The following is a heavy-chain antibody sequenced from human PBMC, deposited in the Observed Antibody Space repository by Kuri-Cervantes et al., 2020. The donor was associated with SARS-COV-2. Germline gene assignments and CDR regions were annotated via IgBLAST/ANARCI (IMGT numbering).Heavy chain of an antibody. CDR3: ARVDSGYDFYYYYYYYMDV. V-gene: IGHV3-9*01. Sequence: GGSLRLSCAASGFTFDDFAMHWVRQAPGKGLEWVSGISWNSGSIGYADSVKGRFTISRDNAKNSLYLQMNSLRAEDTALYYCARVDSGYDFYYYYYYYMDVRGKGTTVTVSS. J-gene: IGHJ6*03. D-gene: IGHD5-12*01. CDR1: GFTFDDFA. CDR2: ISWNSGSI.